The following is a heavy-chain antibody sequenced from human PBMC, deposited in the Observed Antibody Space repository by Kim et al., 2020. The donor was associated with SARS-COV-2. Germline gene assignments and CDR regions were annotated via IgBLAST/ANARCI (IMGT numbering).Heavy chain of an antibody. CDR3: ARARGGSYYYGMDV. J-gene: IGHJ6*02. V-gene: IGHV3-30-3*01. CDR1: GFTFSSYA. CDR2: ISYDGSNK. D-gene: IGHD1-26*01. Sequence: GGSLRLSCAASGFTFSSYAMHWVRQAPGKGLEWVAVISYDGSNKYYADSVKGRFTISRDNSKNTLYLQMNSLRAEDTAVYYCARARGGSYYYGMDVWGQGTTFTVSS.